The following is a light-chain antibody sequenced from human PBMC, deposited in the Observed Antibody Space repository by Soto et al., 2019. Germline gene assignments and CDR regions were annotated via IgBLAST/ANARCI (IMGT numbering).Light chain of an antibody. V-gene: IGKV1-16*01. J-gene: IGKJ5*01. CDR3: QQFRSFPIT. CDR1: QGISHY. CDR2: FAS. Sequence: IQLTQSPSSLSASVGDRVTITCRASQGISHYLAWYQQKPGKAPKSLIYFASTLQSGVPSRFSASGSGTDFTLTISSLQAEDFATYYCQQFRSFPITFGQGTLLE.